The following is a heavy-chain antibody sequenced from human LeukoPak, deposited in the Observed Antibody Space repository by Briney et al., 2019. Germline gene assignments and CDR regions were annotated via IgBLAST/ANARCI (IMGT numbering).Heavy chain of an antibody. CDR1: GGSFSGYY. CDR3: AREGGWELLMGHDAFDI. D-gene: IGHD1-26*01. V-gene: IGHV4-34*01. J-gene: IGHJ3*02. CDR2: INHSGST. Sequence: PSETLSLTCAVYGGSFSGYYWSWIRQPPGKGLEWIGEINHSGSTNYNPSLKSRVTISVDTSKNQFSLKLSSVTAADTAVYYCAREGGWELLMGHDAFDIWGQGTMVTVSS.